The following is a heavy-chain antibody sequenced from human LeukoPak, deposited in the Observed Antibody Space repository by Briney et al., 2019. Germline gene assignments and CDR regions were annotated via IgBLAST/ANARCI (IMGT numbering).Heavy chain of an antibody. D-gene: IGHD5-12*01. J-gene: IGHJ4*02. CDR1: GYTFTSYD. V-gene: IGHV1-18*01. CDR2: ISAYSTYNGNT. CDR3: TRDLGQWLLQGIFFDY. Sequence: ASVKVSCKASGYTFTSYDINWVRQATGQGPEWMGWISAYSTYNGNTNYAQKFQGRVTMTTDTSTSTAYMELRSLRSDDTAVYYCTRDLGQWLLQGIFFDYWGQGTLVTVSS.